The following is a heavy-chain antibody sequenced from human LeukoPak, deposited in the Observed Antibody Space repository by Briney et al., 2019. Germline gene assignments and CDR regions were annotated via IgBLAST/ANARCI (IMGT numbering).Heavy chain of an antibody. V-gene: IGHV4-34*01. D-gene: IGHD2-21*02. Sequence: PSETLSLTCAVYGGSFSGDYWRWIRQPPRKGVEWSGEINHSGSTNYYPSLKSRVTISVDTSKNQFSLKLRSVTAADTAVYYCARVGDHLSFDYWGQGTLVTVSS. CDR1: GGSFSGDY. J-gene: IGHJ4*02. CDR3: ARVGDHLSFDY. CDR2: INHSGST.